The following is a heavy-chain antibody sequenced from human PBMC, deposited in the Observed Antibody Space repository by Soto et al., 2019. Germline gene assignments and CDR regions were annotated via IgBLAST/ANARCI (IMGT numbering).Heavy chain of an antibody. D-gene: IGHD6-13*01. CDR1: GFTFSSYG. CDR2: ISYDGSNK. J-gene: IGHJ4*02. Sequence: GGSLRLSCAASGFTFSSYGMHWVRQAPGKGLEWVAVISYDGSNKYYADSVKGRFTISRDNSKNTLYLQMNSLRAEDTAVYYCAKEQQPWEYYFDYWGQGTLVTVSS. V-gene: IGHV3-30*18. CDR3: AKEQQPWEYYFDY.